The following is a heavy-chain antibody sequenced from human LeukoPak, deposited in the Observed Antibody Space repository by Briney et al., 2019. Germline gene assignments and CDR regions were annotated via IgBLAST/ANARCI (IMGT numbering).Heavy chain of an antibody. D-gene: IGHD5-12*01. CDR3: AKEDIAGNGCPFDS. V-gene: IGHV3-48*03. CDR2: ISSSGRSI. J-gene: IGHJ4*02. Sequence: GGSLRLSCAASGFTFNIYEMNWVRQAPGKGTDWISYISSSGRSIYYADSGKGRFTISRDNAKNSVYLQMNSLRVEDTAIYYCAKEDIAGNGCPFDSWGQGTMVTVSS. CDR1: GFTFNIYE.